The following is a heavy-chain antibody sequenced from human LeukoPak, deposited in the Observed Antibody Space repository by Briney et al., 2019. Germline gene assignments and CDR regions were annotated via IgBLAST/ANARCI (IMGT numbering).Heavy chain of an antibody. Sequence: GGSLRLSCAASGFTFSSYEMNWVRQAPGKGLEWVSYISSSGSTIYYADSVKGRFTISRGNAKNSLYLQMNSLRAEDTAVYYCARPGSSGWYVNFDYWGQGTLVTVSS. J-gene: IGHJ4*02. CDR2: ISSSGSTI. D-gene: IGHD6-19*01. CDR1: GFTFSSYE. CDR3: ARPGSSGWYVNFDY. V-gene: IGHV3-48*03.